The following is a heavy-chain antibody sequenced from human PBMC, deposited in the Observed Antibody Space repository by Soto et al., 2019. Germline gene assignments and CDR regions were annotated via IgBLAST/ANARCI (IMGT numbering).Heavy chain of an antibody. CDR2: IYYSGST. J-gene: IGHJ6*02. CDR3: ARESVCSSTSCRRRYGMDV. CDR1: CGSISSYY. Sequence: KSSETLSLTCTVSCGSISSYYWSWIRQPPGKGLEWIGYIYYSGSTNYNPSLKSRVTISVDTSKNQFSLKLSSVTAADTAVYYCARESVCSSTSCRRRYGMDVWGQGTTVTVS. V-gene: IGHV4-59*01. D-gene: IGHD2-2*01.